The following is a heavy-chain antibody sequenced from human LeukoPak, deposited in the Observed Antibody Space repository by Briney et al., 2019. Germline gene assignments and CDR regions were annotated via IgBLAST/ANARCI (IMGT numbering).Heavy chain of an antibody. V-gene: IGHV1-69*05. D-gene: IGHD1-7*01. CDR2: IIPIFGTA. CDR3: ARGFTITGTTMHAFDI. J-gene: IGHJ3*02. Sequence: SVKVSCKASGGTFSSYAISWVRQAPGQGLEWMGGIIPIFGTANYAQKFQGRVTITTDESTSTAYMELSSLRSEDTAVYYCARGFTITGTTMHAFDIWGQGTMVTVSS. CDR1: GGTFSSYA.